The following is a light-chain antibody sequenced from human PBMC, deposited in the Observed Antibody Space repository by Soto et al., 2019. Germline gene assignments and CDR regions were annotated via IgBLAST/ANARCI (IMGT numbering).Light chain of an antibody. CDR2: GTS. V-gene: IGKV3-15*01. CDR1: RNISRS. CDR3: HQYNNWS. Sequence: EIVMTQSPFTLSGSSGERATLSCRASRNISRSLAWYQKKPGQGPRLLIYGTSTRAGGVPARFSGGGSGTEFTLTISSMQSDDFAFYYCHQYNNWSFGQGTRLEIK. J-gene: IGKJ5*01.